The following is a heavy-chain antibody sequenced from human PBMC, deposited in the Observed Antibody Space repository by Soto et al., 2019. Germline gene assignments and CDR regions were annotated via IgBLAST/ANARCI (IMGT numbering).Heavy chain of an antibody. V-gene: IGHV4-39*01. Sequence: LSLTCAVYGGSFSSYYWGWIRQPPGKGLEWIGSIYYSGSTYYNPSLKSRVTISVDTSKNQSSLKLSSVTAADTAVYYCARLQGGGRFLEWLYNWFDPWGQGTLVTVSS. J-gene: IGHJ5*02. CDR1: GGSFSSYY. D-gene: IGHD3-3*01. CDR3: ARLQGGGRFLEWLYNWFDP. CDR2: IYYSGST.